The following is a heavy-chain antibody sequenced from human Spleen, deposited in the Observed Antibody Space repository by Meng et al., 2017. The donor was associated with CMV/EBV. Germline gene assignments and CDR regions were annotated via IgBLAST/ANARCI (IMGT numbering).Heavy chain of an antibody. D-gene: IGHD3-22*01. CDR2: IKTKTDGGTT. Sequence: ASGFIFANAWLSWVRQAPGMGLGWVGRIKTKTDGGTTDYAAPVKGRFTISRDDSKNTLYLQMNSLKTEDTAVYFCTTDMYYDSSFHHWGQGTLVTVSS. J-gene: IGHJ1*01. CDR1: GFIFANAW. CDR3: TTDMYYDSSFHH. V-gene: IGHV3-15*01.